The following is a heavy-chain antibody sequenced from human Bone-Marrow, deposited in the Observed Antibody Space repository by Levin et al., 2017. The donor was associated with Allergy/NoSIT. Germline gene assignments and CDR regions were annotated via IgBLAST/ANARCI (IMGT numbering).Heavy chain of an antibody. D-gene: IGHD2-15*01. Sequence: PGASVKVSCAASGFTFDSYAMSWVRQAPGKGLEWVSAISGSGSSTYYADSVKGRFTISRDNSKNTLYLQMNSLRAEDTAVYYCAKCSGVRGYSVSYWGQGTLVTVSS. CDR1: GFTFDSYA. CDR3: AKCSGVRGYSVSY. CDR2: ISGSGSST. J-gene: IGHJ4*02. V-gene: IGHV3-23*01.